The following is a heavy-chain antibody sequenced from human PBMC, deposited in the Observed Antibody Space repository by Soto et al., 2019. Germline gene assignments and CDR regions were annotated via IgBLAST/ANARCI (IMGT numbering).Heavy chain of an antibody. Sequence: QVQLQESGPGLVKPSQTLSLTCTVSGAYVNTGGYYWSCVRQYPGKGLEWIGSIYHSGDTYYNPSLKSRLTISVDTSKNHFSLSLSSVTVADTAVYYCARAPGNERLDYWGQGTLVIVSS. V-gene: IGHV4-31*03. CDR2: IYHSGDT. CDR3: ARAPGNERLDY. J-gene: IGHJ4*02. D-gene: IGHD1-1*01. CDR1: GAYVNTGGYY.